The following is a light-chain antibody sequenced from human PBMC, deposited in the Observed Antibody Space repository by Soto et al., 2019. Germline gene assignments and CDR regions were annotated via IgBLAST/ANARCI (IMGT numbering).Light chain of an antibody. V-gene: IGKV1-27*01. J-gene: IGKJ5*01. CDR3: QRYNSVPVT. CDR1: QDIGIC. Sequence: IQMTQSPSSLSASVGDRVTITCRASQDIGICLAWYQQRPGTVPKLLIYSASTLQSGFPSRFSGSVSGTDFTLTISSLQPEDVATYYCQRYNSVPVTFGQGTRLEIK. CDR2: SAS.